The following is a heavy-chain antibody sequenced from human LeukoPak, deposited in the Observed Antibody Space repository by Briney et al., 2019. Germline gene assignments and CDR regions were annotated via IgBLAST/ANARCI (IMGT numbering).Heavy chain of an antibody. Sequence: QPGGSLRLSCAASGFTFSSYGMHWVRQAPGKGLEWVAVIWYDGSNKYYPDSVQGRFTISRDNSKNTLYLQVNSLRAEDTAVYYCARDRSMSGWYIDLWGRGTLVTVSP. J-gene: IGHJ2*01. D-gene: IGHD2/OR15-2a*01. CDR3: ARDRSMSGWYIDL. V-gene: IGHV3-33*01. CDR2: IWYDGSNK. CDR1: GFTFSSYG.